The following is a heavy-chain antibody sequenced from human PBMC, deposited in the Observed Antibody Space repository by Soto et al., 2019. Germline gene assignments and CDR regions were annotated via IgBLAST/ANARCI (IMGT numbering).Heavy chain of an antibody. D-gene: IGHD2-2*01. Sequence: PSETLSLTCAVYGGSFSGYYWSWIRQPPGKWLEWIGEINHSGSTNYNPSLKSRVTISVDTSKNQFSLKLSSVTAADTAVYYCARSRSGWGRRRTFAAGTSCRLDIWGQGTMVTISS. CDR1: GGSFSGYY. CDR3: ARSRSGWGRRRTFAAGTSCRLDI. V-gene: IGHV4-34*01. CDR2: INHSGST. J-gene: IGHJ3*02.